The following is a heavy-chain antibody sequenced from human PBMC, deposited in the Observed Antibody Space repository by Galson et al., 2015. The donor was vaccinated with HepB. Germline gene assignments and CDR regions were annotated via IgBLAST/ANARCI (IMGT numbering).Heavy chain of an antibody. J-gene: IGHJ3*02. D-gene: IGHD1-1*01. CDR2: VNPDDGGT. Sequence: SVKVSCKASGYTFTRYYIHWVRQAPGQGLEWMGWVNPDDGGTDFAHNFQGSVTLTADTSITTAYMELSDMKSDDTAVYYCARSSLYNWNGFDALDIWGQGTLVTVSS. V-gene: IGHV1-2*02. CDR3: ARSSLYNWNGFDALDI. CDR1: GYTFTRYY.